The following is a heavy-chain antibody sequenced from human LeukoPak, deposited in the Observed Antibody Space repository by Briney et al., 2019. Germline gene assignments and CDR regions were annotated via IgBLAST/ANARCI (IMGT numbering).Heavy chain of an antibody. CDR1: GYTFTNYG. D-gene: IGHD4-23*01. CDR2: ISAYNGNT. V-gene: IGHV1-18*01. CDR3: ARGVGYGGNSGRYYFDY. J-gene: IGHJ4*02. Sequence: ASVKVSCKASGYTFTNYGISWVRQAPGQGLECMGWISAYNGNTNYAQRFQGRVTMTTDTSTSTAYMELRSLRSDDTAVYYCARGVGYGGNSGRYYFDYWGQGTLVTVSS.